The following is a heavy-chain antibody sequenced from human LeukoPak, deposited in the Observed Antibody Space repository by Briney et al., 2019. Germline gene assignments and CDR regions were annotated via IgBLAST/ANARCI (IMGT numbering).Heavy chain of an antibody. J-gene: IGHJ5*02. D-gene: IGHD2-2*01. Sequence: SEALSLTCAVYGGSFSGYYWSWIRQPPGKGLEWIGEINHSGSTNYNPSLKSRVTISVDTPRNQFSLKLSSVTAADTAVYYCATNPGGYCSSTNCYGEAPWGQGTLVIVSS. V-gene: IGHV4-34*01. CDR2: INHSGST. CDR1: GGSFSGYY. CDR3: ATNPGGYCSSTNCYGEAP.